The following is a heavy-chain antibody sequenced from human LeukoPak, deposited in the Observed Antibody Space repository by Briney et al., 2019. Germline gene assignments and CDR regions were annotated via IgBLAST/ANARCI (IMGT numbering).Heavy chain of an antibody. CDR3: ARGWGSSYQDS. J-gene: IGHJ4*02. Sequence: GASVNVSCKASGYTFTGFYIHWVRQAPGQGLEWMGWINPNSGGTNYAQHFQGRVTMTRDTSISTAYMELSRLTSDDTAVYYCARGWGSSYQDSWGQGTLVTVSS. D-gene: IGHD2-21*01. CDR2: INPNSGGT. V-gene: IGHV1-2*02. CDR1: GYTFTGFY.